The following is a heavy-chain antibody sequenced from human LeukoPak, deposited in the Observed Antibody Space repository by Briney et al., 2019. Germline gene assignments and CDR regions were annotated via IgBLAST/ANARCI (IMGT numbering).Heavy chain of an antibody. D-gene: IGHD3-3*01. Sequence: GGSLRLSCAASGFTFSSNYMHWVRQAPGKGLEWVSRISSDGSETTYADSVKGRFTISRDNAENTVLLQMNSLRAEDTAMYYCAKDFWSGYYLLSDWGQGTLVTVSS. CDR2: ISSDGSET. J-gene: IGHJ4*02. V-gene: IGHV3-74*03. CDR3: AKDFWSGYYLLSD. CDR1: GFTFSSNY.